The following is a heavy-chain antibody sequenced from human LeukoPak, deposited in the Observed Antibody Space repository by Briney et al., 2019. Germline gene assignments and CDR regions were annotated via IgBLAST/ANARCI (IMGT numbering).Heavy chain of an antibody. CDR1: GYSISSGYY. V-gene: IGHV4-38-2*02. J-gene: IGHJ3*02. Sequence: SETLSLTCTVSGYSISSGYYWGWIRQAPGKGLEWIGSIYHSGSTYYNPSLKSRGTISVDTSKNQFSLKLSSVTAADTAVYYCARGGRCSTTSCYAGGAFDIWGQGPMVAVSS. CDR2: IYHSGST. D-gene: IGHD2-2*01. CDR3: ARGGRCSTTSCYAGGAFDI.